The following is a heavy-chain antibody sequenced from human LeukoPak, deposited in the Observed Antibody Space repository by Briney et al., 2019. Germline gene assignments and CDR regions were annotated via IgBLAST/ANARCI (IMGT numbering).Heavy chain of an antibody. J-gene: IGHJ6*02. Sequence: SDTLSLTCTVSGGSITSSGFYWGWIRQPPGKGLEWIGNIYYGGSAYYNPSLKSRVTISVDTSKNQFSLKLSSVTAADTAVYYCARHQCSGTRCYNFYFYGMDVWGQGTTVTVSS. V-gene: IGHV4-39*01. CDR3: ARHQCSGTRCYNFYFYGMDV. D-gene: IGHD2-2*02. CDR1: GGSITSSGFY. CDR2: IYYGGSA.